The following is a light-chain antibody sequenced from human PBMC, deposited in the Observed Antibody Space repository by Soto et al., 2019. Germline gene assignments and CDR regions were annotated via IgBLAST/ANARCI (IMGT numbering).Light chain of an antibody. V-gene: IGKV1-5*01. CDR3: QQYNSYSGYT. J-gene: IGKJ2*01. Sequence: DIQMTQSTSTLSASVGDRVTITCRASQSISSWLAWYQQKPGKAPKLLIYDASSLESGVPSRFSGSGSGTEFTLTISSLQPDDFATYYCQQYNSYSGYTFGQGTKLEI. CDR1: QSISSW. CDR2: DAS.